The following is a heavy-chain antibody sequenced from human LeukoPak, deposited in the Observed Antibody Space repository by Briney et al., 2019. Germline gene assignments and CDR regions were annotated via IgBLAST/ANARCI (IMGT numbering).Heavy chain of an antibody. CDR3: ARAVRGFGELSYLFDY. V-gene: IGHV4-4*07. J-gene: IGHJ4*02. CDR2: IYTSGST. CDR1: GCSISSYY. D-gene: IGHD3-10*01. Sequence: SETLSLTCTVSGCSISSYYWSWIRQPAGKGLEWIGSIYTSGSTNYNPPLKSRVTMSVDTSKNQFSLKLSSVTAADTAVYYCARAVRGFGELSYLFDYWGQGTLVTVSS.